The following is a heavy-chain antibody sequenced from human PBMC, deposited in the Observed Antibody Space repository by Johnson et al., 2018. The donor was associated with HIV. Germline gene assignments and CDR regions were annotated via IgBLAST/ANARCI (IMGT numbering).Heavy chain of an antibody. CDR1: GFTVSSNY. CDR3: AKDLGVAADPDGCDI. V-gene: IGHV3-66*01. CDR2: IYSGGST. D-gene: IGHD6-13*01. Sequence: MQLVESGGGLVKPGGSLRLSCAASGFTVSSNYMSWVRQAPGKGLAWVSVIYSGGSTYYADSVKGRFTISRDNSKNTLCLQMNSLRAEDTAVYYCAKDLGVAADPDGCDIWGQGTMVTVAS. J-gene: IGHJ3*02.